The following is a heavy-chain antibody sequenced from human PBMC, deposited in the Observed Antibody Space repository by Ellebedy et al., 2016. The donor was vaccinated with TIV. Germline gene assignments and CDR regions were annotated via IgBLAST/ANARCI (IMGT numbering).Heavy chain of an antibody. J-gene: IGHJ4*02. V-gene: IGHV1-8*01. CDR1: GYTFTSYT. CDR2: MNPNSGDT. D-gene: IGHD4-17*01. CDR3: AREGGRGYGEIDD. Sequence: AASVKVSCKSSGYTFTSYTIHWVRQASGQGLEWMGWMNPNSGDTGYSLKFQGRVTMTTNRSVSTAYMELLSPASDDTAMYYCAREGGRGYGEIDDWGQGTLVTVSS.